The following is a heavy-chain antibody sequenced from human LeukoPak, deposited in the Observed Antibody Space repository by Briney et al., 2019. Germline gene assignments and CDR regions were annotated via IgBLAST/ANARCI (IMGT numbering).Heavy chain of an antibody. V-gene: IGHV1-18*01. D-gene: IGHD4-17*01. CDR1: GYTFSIYG. J-gene: IGHJ4*02. Sequence: ASVKVSCKASGYTFSIYGITWVRQAPGQGLEWMGFISADNGNTNYAQKFQGRVTMTTDTSTSTAYMELRSLRAGDTAVYYCARCGATVTMFFDYWGPGTLVTVSS. CDR2: ISADNGNT. CDR3: ARCGATVTMFFDY.